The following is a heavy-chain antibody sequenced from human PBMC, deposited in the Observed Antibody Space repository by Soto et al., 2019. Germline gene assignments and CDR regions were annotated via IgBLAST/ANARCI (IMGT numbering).Heavy chain of an antibody. CDR1: SGSFSGYY. D-gene: IGHD1-1*01. V-gene: IGHV4-34*01. Sequence: SETLSLTCAVYSGSFSGYYWSWIRQPPGKGLEWIGEINHSGSANYNPSLKSRATISVDTSKNQFSLRLTSLTAADTAVYYCARDGIDPPRGSWFDPWGQGTQVTVSS. J-gene: IGHJ5*02. CDR2: INHSGSA. CDR3: ARDGIDPPRGSWFDP.